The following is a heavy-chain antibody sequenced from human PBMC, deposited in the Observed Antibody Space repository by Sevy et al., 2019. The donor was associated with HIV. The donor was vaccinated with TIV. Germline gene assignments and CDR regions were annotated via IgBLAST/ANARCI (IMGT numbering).Heavy chain of an antibody. V-gene: IGHV3-13*01. J-gene: IGHJ3*01. Sequence: GGSRGLSCPPTPFTFSSYNIHWVRQVAGKVLEWVSSIGFSGDTYFPGSVKGRFTISRDNVKNYLYLQMSSLRAGDTAVYYCARETAADAFDVWGQGTFVTVSS. CDR3: ARETAADAFDV. D-gene: IGHD6-13*01. CDR2: IGFSGDT. CDR1: PFTFSSYN.